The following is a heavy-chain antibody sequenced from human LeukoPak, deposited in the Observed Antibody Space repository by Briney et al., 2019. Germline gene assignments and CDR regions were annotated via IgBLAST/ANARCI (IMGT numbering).Heavy chain of an antibody. CDR2: ISSSSSYT. J-gene: IGHJ6*02. Sequence: PGGSLRLSCAASGFTFSSYEMNWVRQAPGKGLEWVSYISSSSSYTNYADSVKGRFTISRDNAKNSLYLQMNSLRAEDTAVYYCARVRGYRVDTAPRDYYYGMDVWGQGTTVTVSS. CDR1: GFTFSSYE. V-gene: IGHV3-21*05. D-gene: IGHD5-18*01. CDR3: ARVRGYRVDTAPRDYYYGMDV.